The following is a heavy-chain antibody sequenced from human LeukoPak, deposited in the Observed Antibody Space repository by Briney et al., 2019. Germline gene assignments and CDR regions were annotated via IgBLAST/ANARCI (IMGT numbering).Heavy chain of an antibody. J-gene: IGHJ4*02. CDR1: GFTFDDYA. CDR2: ITSGGSTI. CDR3: TTSSAYYYFDFDY. V-gene: IGHV3-48*03. Sequence: GGSLRLSCAASGFTFDDYAMNWVRQAPGKGLEWVSYITSGGSTIYYADSAKGRFTMSRDNAKTSLYLQMNSLRAEDTAVYYCTTSSAYYYFDFDYWGQGTLVTVSS. D-gene: IGHD3-22*01.